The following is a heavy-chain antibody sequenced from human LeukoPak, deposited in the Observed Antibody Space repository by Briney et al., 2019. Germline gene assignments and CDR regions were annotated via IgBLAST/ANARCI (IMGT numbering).Heavy chain of an antibody. CDR3: ARGAVYSSSWYHYWYFDL. CDR1: GSSISSYY. Sequence: PSETLSLTCTVSGSSISSYYWSWIRQPPGKGLEWIGYIDYSGSTNYNPSLKSRVTISMDTSKNQFSLKLSSVTAADTAVYYCARGAVYSSSWYHYWYFDLWGRGTLVTVSS. V-gene: IGHV4-59*12. CDR2: IDYSGST. J-gene: IGHJ2*01. D-gene: IGHD6-13*01.